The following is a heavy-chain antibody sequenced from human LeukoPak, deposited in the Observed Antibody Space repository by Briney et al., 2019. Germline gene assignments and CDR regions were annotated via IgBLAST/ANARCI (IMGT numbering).Heavy chain of an antibody. CDR2: INQDGSDK. Sequence: PGGSLRLSCAASRFTFSNFWMSWVRQAPGKGLEWVASINQDGSDKYYVDSVKGRFTISRDNARNSLYLQMNSLRPEGTAVYYCARDPYSGSYGADYYYYMDVWGKGTTVTISS. D-gene: IGHD1-26*01. CDR1: RFTFSNFW. CDR3: ARDPYSGSYGADYYYYMDV. J-gene: IGHJ6*03. V-gene: IGHV3-7*01.